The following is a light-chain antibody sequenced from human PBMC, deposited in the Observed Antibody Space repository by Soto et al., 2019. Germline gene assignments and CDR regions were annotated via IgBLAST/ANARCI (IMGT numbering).Light chain of an antibody. V-gene: IGKV3D-20*02. CDR3: QQRYRWPPIT. J-gene: IGKJ5*01. CDR1: QSLRTNS. Sequence: EMVLTQSPGTLSLSLGERATLSCRASQSLRTNSLAWYQQKPGQAPRLLISGVYSRAAGIPDRFSGSGSGTDFTLTISRLEPEDFAVYYCQQRYRWPPITFGQGTRLDNK. CDR2: GVY.